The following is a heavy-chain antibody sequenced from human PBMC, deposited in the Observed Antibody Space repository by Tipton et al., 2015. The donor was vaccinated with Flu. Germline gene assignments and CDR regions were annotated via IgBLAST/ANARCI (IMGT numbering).Heavy chain of an antibody. Sequence: TLSLTCTVSSGSVSSSPYYWGWVRQSPGKELEWIGTIDYSGNTHYNPSLESRVSMSVAKMQFSLGLSSVTAADTAVYYCARGNGWKDSWSQGTLVTVSS. CDR2: IDYSGNT. D-gene: IGHD6-19*01. J-gene: IGHJ4*02. CDR1: SGSVSSSPYY. CDR3: ARGNGWKDS. V-gene: IGHV4-39*07.